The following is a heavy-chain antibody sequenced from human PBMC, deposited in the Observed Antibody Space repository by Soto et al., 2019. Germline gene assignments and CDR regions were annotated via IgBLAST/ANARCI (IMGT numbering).Heavy chain of an antibody. CDR1: GFTFSSYA. CDR2: ISYDGSNK. J-gene: IGHJ4*02. Sequence: PGGSLRLSCAASGFTFSSYAMHWVRQAPGKGLEWVAVISYDGSNKYYADSVKGRFTISRDNSKNTLYLQMNSLRAEDTAVYYCAREVRAYYYDSSGLDYWGQGTLVTVSS. CDR3: AREVRAYYYDSSGLDY. D-gene: IGHD3-22*01. V-gene: IGHV3-30-3*01.